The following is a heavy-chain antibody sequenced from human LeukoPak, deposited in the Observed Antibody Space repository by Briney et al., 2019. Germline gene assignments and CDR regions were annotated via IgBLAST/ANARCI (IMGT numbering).Heavy chain of an antibody. Sequence: PGGSLRLSCAASGFTFSSYSMNWVRQAPGKGLEWVSSTSSSSSYIYYADSVKGRFTISRDNAKNSLYLQMNSLRAEDTAVYYCAREGIVVVPAARRYFDYWGQGTLVTVSS. D-gene: IGHD2-2*01. V-gene: IGHV3-21*01. J-gene: IGHJ4*02. CDR1: GFTFSSYS. CDR3: AREGIVVVPAARRYFDY. CDR2: TSSSSSYI.